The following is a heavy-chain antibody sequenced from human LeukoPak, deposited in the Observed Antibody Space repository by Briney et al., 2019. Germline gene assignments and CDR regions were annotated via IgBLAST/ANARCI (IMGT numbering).Heavy chain of an antibody. CDR1: GFTFTSSA. Sequence: SVKVSCKASGFTFTSSAEQWVRQARGQRLEWIGWIVVGSGNTNYAQKFQERVTITRDMSTSTAYMELSSLRSEDTAVYYCAADKGGYGDYVGYYYYGMDVWGQGTTVTVSS. CDR2: IVVGSGNT. V-gene: IGHV1-58*01. CDR3: AADKGGYGDYVGYYYYGMDV. J-gene: IGHJ6*02. D-gene: IGHD4-17*01.